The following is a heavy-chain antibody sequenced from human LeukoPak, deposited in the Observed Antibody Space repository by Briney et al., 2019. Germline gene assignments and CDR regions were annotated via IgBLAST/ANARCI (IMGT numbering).Heavy chain of an antibody. Sequence: ASVKVSCKASGYTFTSYYMHWVRQAPGQGLEWMGIINPSGGSTSYAQKFQGRVTMTRDTSTSTVYMELSSLRSEDTAVYYCARWQSGTTDPVYSGSYHPFDYWGQGTLVTVSS. V-gene: IGHV1-46*01. J-gene: IGHJ4*02. CDR2: INPSGGST. D-gene: IGHD1-26*01. CDR1: GYTFTSYY. CDR3: ARWQSGTTDPVYSGSYHPFDY.